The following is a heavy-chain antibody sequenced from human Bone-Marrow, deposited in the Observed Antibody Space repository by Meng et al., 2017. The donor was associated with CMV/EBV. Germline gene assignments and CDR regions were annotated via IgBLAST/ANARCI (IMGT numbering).Heavy chain of an antibody. CDR3: ARAHPPQNALDI. D-gene: IGHD1-14*01. CDR1: GYTFTDYY. CDR2: INPSGGST. Sequence: ASVKVFCKASGYTFTDYYMHWVRQAPGQGLEWMGIINPSGGSTSYAQNFQGRVTMTRDTSTSTVYMELSSLRSEDTAVYYCARAHPPQNALDIWGQGTMVTVSS. J-gene: IGHJ3*02. V-gene: IGHV1-46*01.